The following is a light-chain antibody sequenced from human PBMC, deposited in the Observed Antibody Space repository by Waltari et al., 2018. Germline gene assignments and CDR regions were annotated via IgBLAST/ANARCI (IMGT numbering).Light chain of an antibody. CDR1: NSDVEGYNL. CDR2: EDT. CDR3: CSYAGLNTYV. Sequence: HSALTQPPSVSGSPGQSITISCTGPNSDVEGYNLVSWYQQHPGQAPKLIIYEDTQRPSGVSHRFSGSKSGNTASLTVSGLRAEDEGDYYCCSYAGLNTYVFGTGTKVTV. J-gene: IGLJ1*01. V-gene: IGLV2-23*01.